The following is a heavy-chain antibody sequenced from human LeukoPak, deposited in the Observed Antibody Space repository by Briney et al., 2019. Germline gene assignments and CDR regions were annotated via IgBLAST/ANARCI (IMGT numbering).Heavy chain of an antibody. J-gene: IGHJ3*02. CDR1: GVTLSDHH. Sequence: QTGGSLRLSCAASGVTLSDHHMDWVRQAPGKGLEWVGRTRNKARGHTTEYAASVKGRFTISRDDSKTLVYLQMNSLKTEDTAVYFCARDRAEGDKSAFDIWGQGTVVTVSS. D-gene: IGHD2-21*01. V-gene: IGHV3-72*01. CDR3: ARDRAEGDKSAFDI. CDR2: TRNKARGHTT.